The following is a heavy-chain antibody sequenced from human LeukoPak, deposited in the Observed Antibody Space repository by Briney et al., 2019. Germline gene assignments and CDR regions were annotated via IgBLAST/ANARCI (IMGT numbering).Heavy chain of an antibody. CDR2: ISGSGDRT. CDR1: GFTFSSYA. Sequence: PGGSLRLSCVASGFTFSSYAMSWVRQAPGKGLEWVSAISGSGDRTYYTDSVKGRFTVSRDNSKNTLYLQMSSLRAEDTAVYYCAKGSTPGGDLRHDYWGQGTLVTVSS. CDR3: AKGSTPGGDLRHDY. V-gene: IGHV3-23*01. D-gene: IGHD3-16*01. J-gene: IGHJ4*02.